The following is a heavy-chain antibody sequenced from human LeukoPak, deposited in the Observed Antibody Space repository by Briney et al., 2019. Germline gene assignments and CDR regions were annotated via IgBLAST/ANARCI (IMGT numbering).Heavy chain of an antibody. CDR3: TWSGLKIES. D-gene: IGHD3-3*01. CDR1: GFTFSSYN. Sequence: KPGGSLRLSCAASGFTFSSYNMNWVRQAPGKGLEWVGQIKTERDGATTDYAAPVKGRFTISRDDSKNKLFLQMNSLKTEDTALYYCTWSGLKIESWGQGTLVTVSS. V-gene: IGHV3-15*01. J-gene: IGHJ4*02. CDR2: IKTERDGATT.